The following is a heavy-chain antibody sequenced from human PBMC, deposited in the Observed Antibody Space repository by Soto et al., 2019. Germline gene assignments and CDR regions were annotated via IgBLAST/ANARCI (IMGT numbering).Heavy chain of an antibody. D-gene: IGHD6-19*01. J-gene: IGHJ4*02. Sequence: GASVKVSCKASGGTFSSYAISWVRQAPGQVLEWMGGIIPIFGTANYAQKLQGRVTMTTDTSTSTAYMELRSLRSDDTAVYYCARDERYSSGWYHFDYWGQGTLVTVSS. CDR2: IIPIFGTA. CDR1: GGTFSSYA. CDR3: ARDERYSSGWYHFDY. V-gene: IGHV1-69*05.